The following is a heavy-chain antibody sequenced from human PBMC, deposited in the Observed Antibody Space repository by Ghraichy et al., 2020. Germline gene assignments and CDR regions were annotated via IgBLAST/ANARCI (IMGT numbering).Heavy chain of an antibody. D-gene: IGHD1-26*01. V-gene: IGHV4-4*02. J-gene: IGHJ4*02. CDR3: ARAWGGSYTYYFDY. CDR2: IYHSGST. CDR1: GGPISSSNW. Sequence: SETLSLTCAVSGGPISSSNWWSWVRQPPGKGLEWIGEIYHSGSTNYNPSLKSRVTISVDKSKNQFSLKLSSVTAADTAVYYCARAWGGSYTYYFDYWGQGTLVTVSS.